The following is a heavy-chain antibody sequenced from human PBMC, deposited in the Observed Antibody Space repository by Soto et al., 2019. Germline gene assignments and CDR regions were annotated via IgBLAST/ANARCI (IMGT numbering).Heavy chain of an antibody. Sequence: GGSLRLSCAASGFTFGSHAMTWVRQAPGKGLEWVAGISASGGNTYYADSVKGRFTISRASSDNSLYLQMDRLRVEDTALYYCAKAKSTSTFTAMDAWGQGTTVTVSS. CDR1: GFTFGSHA. D-gene: IGHD5-12*01. V-gene: IGHV3-23*01. CDR3: AKAKSTSTFTAMDA. CDR2: ISASGGNT. J-gene: IGHJ6*02.